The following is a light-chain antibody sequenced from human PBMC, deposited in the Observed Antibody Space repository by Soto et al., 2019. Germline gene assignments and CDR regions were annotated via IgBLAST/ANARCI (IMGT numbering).Light chain of an antibody. J-gene: IGKJ3*01. CDR2: GAS. Sequence: EIVLTQSPGTLSLSPGERATLSCRASQSINSRYLAWYQQQPGQAPRLLIYGASSRATAIPDRFSGSGFGTDFTLTISRLEPEDFAVYYCQQYGSSPGFTFGPGTIVDIK. CDR3: QQYGSSPGFT. CDR1: QSINSRY. V-gene: IGKV3-20*01.